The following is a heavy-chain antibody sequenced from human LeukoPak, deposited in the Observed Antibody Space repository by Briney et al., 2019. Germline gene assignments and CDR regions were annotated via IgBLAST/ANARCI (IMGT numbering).Heavy chain of an antibody. CDR3: ARRADNYGFDY. V-gene: IGHV5-51*01. J-gene: IGHJ4*02. D-gene: IGHD3-10*01. CDR1: GHSFTNYW. Sequence: GESLKISCQGSGHSFTNYWIGWVRQMPGKGLEWMGIIYPGDSDTRYSPSFQGQVTISADKSITTAYLQWSSLKASDTAMYYCARRADNYGFDYWGQGTLVTVSS. CDR2: IYPGDSDT.